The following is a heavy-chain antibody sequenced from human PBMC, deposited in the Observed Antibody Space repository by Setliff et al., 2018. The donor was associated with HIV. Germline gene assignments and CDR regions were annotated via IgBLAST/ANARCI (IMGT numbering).Heavy chain of an antibody. V-gene: IGHV4-4*02. CDR3: AREVDKRQDSDAFDI. CDR1: GASDISYIW. Sequence: KPSETLSLTCAVSGASDISYIWWSWVRQHPEKGLEWIAYIHHSGNAYYTPSLQSRATISVDTSKNQFSLKLNSVTAADTAVYFCAREVDKRQDSDAFDIWGPGTMVTVSS. J-gene: IGHJ3*02. D-gene: IGHD2-15*01. CDR2: IHHSGNA.